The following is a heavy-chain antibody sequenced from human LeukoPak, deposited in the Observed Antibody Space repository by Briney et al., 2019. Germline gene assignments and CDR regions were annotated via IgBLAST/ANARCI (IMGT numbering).Heavy chain of an antibody. CDR1: GFTFSDYY. D-gene: IGHD5-18*01. Sequence: GGSLRLSCAASGFTFSDYYMSWIRQAPGKGLEWVSYISSSGSTIYYADSVKGRFTISRDNAKNSLYLQMNSLRAEDTAVYYCARDQKPWIQLWLPDYWGQGTLVTVSS. V-gene: IGHV3-11*01. J-gene: IGHJ4*02. CDR2: ISSSGSTI. CDR3: ARDQKPWIQLWLPDY.